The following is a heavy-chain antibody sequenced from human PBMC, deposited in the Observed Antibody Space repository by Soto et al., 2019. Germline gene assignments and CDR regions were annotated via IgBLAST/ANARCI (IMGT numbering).Heavy chain of an antibody. CDR1: GGTLSSYA. CDR3: ARVTEYYYDSSGFSGP. D-gene: IGHD3-22*01. J-gene: IGHJ3*01. CDR2: IIPIFGTA. Sequence: SVKVSCKASGGTLSSYAISWVRQAPGQGLEWMGGIIPIFGTANYAQKFQGRVTITADESTSTAYMELSSLRSEDTAVYYCARVTEYYYDSSGFSGPWGQGTMVTVSS. V-gene: IGHV1-69*13.